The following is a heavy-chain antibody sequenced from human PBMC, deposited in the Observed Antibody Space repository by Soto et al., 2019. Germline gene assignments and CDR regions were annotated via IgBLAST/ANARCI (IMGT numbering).Heavy chain of an antibody. CDR3: MATVTSEVGYYYGVDV. J-gene: IGHJ6*02. D-gene: IGHD4-4*01. CDR1: GGSISSTGHS. V-gene: IGHV4-30-2*06. Sequence: SETLSLTCGASGGSISSTGHSWSWIRQSPGKGLEWIGYIYHSGSTSYNPSLKSRVTISVDRSKNQFSLKLNSLTAADTAVYYCMATVTSEVGYYYGVDVWGQGTTVTVSS. CDR2: IYHSGST.